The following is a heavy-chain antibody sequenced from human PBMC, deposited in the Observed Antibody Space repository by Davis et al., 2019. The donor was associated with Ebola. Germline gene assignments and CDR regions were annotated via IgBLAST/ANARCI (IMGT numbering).Heavy chain of an antibody. CDR1: GFTFSSYW. CDR3: AAEGRSSRPGY. CDR2: INSDGSST. D-gene: IGHD3-10*01. V-gene: IGHV3-74*01. Sequence: GESLKISCAASGFTFSSYWMHWVRQAPGKGLVWVSRINSDGSSTSYADSVKGRFTISRDNSKNTLHLQMNGLRAEDTAVYYCAAEGRSSRPGYWGQGTLVTVSS. J-gene: IGHJ4*02.